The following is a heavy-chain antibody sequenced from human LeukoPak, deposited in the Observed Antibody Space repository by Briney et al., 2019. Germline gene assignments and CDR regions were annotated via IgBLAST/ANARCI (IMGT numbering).Heavy chain of an antibody. Sequence: GGSLRLSCAASGFTFDDYGMSWVRQAPGKGLEWISGLNWNGDSTGYADSVKGRFTISRDNAKKSLYLQMNSLRAEDTAVYYCARTPGEYYYGSGSYNYWGQGTLVTVSS. D-gene: IGHD3-10*01. V-gene: IGHV3-20*04. CDR2: LNWNGDST. CDR1: GFTFDDYG. CDR3: ARTPGEYYYGSGSYNY. J-gene: IGHJ4*02.